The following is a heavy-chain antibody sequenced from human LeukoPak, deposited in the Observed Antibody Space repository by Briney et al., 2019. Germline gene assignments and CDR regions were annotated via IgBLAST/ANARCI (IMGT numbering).Heavy chain of an antibody. CDR1: GFTFSSYA. D-gene: IGHD2-15*01. CDR2: ISGSGGST. CDR3: AKGDRFKNAATNWFDP. Sequence: PGGSLRLSCAASGFTFSSYAMSWVRQAPGKGLEWVSAISGSGGSTYYADSVKGRFTISRDNSKNTLYLQMNSLRAEGTAVYYCAKGDRFKNAATNWFDPWGQGTLVTVSS. V-gene: IGHV3-23*01. J-gene: IGHJ5*02.